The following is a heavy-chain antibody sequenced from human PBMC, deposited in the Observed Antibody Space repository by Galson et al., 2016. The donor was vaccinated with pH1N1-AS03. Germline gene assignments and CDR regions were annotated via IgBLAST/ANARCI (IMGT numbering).Heavy chain of an antibody. CDR1: GGSISSYY. D-gene: IGHD4-17*01. J-gene: IGHJ4*02. Sequence: LSLTCTVSGGSISSYYWSWIRQPPGKGLEWIGYIFYSGSTNYNPSLKSRVTMSVDTSKNQFSLKLGSVTAADTAVYYCARASHGDYVKYFDYWGQGTLVTVSS. V-gene: IGHV4-59*12. CDR3: ARASHGDYVKYFDY. CDR2: IFYSGST.